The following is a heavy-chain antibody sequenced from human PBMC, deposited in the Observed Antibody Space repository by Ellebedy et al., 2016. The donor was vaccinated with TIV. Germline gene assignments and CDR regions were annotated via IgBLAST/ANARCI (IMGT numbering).Heavy chain of an antibody. Sequence: GESLKISXAASGFTFNSYWMHWVRQAPGKGLVWVSRINSDDSSTDYADSVKGRFTISRDNAKNTLYLQMNSLRVEDTAVYYCGRDNRGSIDYWGQGTLVTVSS. CDR1: GFTFNSYW. D-gene: IGHD7-27*01. J-gene: IGHJ4*02. CDR3: GRDNRGSIDY. CDR2: INSDDSST. V-gene: IGHV3-74*01.